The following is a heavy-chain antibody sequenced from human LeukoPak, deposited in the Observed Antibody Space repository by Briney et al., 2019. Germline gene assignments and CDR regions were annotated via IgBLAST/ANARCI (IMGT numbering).Heavy chain of an antibody. CDR2: IEPDGSEK. CDR1: GFAFSPYW. Sequence: PGGCLRLSCTASGFAFSPYWMTWVRQAPGKGLEWVANIEPDGSEKHFVDSVKGRFTISRDNAKHSVYLQMNSLRAEDTAVYHCAAGRNDEDYWGPGTLVTVSS. J-gene: IGHJ4*02. V-gene: IGHV3-7*01. CDR3: AAGRNDEDY. D-gene: IGHD1-1*01.